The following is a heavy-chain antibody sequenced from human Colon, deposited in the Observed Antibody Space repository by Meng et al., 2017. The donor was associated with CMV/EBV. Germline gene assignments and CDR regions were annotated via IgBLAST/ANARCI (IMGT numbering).Heavy chain of an antibody. CDR1: GDSISSNHW. CDR3: ARSPGYWSLDY. V-gene: IGHV4-4*01. CDR2: ISHGGNT. J-gene: IGHJ4*02. Sequence: GSLRLSYAVSGDSISSNHWWSWVRQPPGKGLEWIGEISHGGNTKYNPSLQSRATISVDKTKNHFSLKLTSVTAADTGVYFCARSPGYWSLDYWGQGTLVTVSS. D-gene: IGHD2-8*02.